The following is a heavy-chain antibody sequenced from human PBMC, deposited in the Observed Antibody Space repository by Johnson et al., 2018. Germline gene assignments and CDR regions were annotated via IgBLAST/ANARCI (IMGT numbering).Heavy chain of an antibody. CDR2: ISYDGRKR. Sequence: QVQLVESGGGVVQPGTSLRLSCAASGFIFSSYDMHWVRQVPGKGLEWVSGISYDGRKRYYADSMKGRLTISRDNSKNTVYLQMDSLRGEDTAMYYCANGPLVGGDIAEFHHWGQGILVTVSS. CDR1: GFIFSSYD. D-gene: IGHD3-16*02. J-gene: IGHJ1*01. CDR3: ANGPLVGGDIAEFHH. V-gene: IGHV3-30*18.